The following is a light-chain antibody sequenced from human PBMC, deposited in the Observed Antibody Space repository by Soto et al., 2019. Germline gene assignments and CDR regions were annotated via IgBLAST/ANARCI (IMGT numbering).Light chain of an antibody. CDR1: QSVSSNS. CDR3: QYHDPLPTWT. J-gene: IGKJ1*01. Sequence: EVMLTQSPGTLSLSTGERAILSCRASQSVSSNSIVWYQQTPGQAPRLLIYAASSRATGIPDRFSGSGSGTDFTLTITRLEPEDFAVYCCQYHDPLPTWTFGQGTKVDIK. CDR2: AAS. V-gene: IGKV3-20*01.